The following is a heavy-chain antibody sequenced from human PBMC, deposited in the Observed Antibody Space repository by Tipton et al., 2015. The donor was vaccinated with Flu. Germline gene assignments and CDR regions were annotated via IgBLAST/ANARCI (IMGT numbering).Heavy chain of an antibody. Sequence: TLSLTCTVSGDSVSSGNYYWTWIRQPAGEGLEWIGRIYTIGSTNYNPSLKSRVTISRDTSKNQFSLTMHSVTAADTAVYYCARGLYGSGIFFDYWGQGTLVTVSS. CDR2: IYTIGST. CDR1: GDSVSSGNYY. V-gene: IGHV4-61*02. CDR3: ARGLYGSGIFFDY. J-gene: IGHJ4*02. D-gene: IGHD3-10*01.